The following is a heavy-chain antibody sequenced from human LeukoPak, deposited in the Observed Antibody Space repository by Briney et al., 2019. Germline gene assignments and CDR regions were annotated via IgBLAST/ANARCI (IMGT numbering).Heavy chain of an antibody. D-gene: IGHD5-18*01. CDR1: GYTFTSYG. V-gene: IGHV1-18*01. CDR2: ISAYNGNT. Sequence: ASVKVSCKASGYTFTSYGISWVRQAPGQGLEWMGWISAYNGNTNYAQKLQGRVTMTTDTSTSTAYMELRSLRSDDTAVYYCAREAAMVRYYYGMDVWGQGTTVTVSS. CDR3: AREAAMVRYYYGMDV. J-gene: IGHJ6*02.